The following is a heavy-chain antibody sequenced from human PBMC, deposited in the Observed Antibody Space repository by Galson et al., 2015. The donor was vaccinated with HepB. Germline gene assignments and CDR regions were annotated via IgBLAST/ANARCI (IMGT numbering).Heavy chain of an antibody. J-gene: IGHJ4*02. Sequence: SLRLSCAASGFTFDNYAMNWVRLAPGKGLEWVSGMTGRGGSTFYADSVKGRFTISRDNSNNTLFPQMNSLRGDDTAVYYCAKATSYDFWTGNFDYWGLGTLVTVSS. CDR3: AKATSYDFWTGNFDY. D-gene: IGHD3-3*01. V-gene: IGHV3-23*01. CDR1: GFTFDNYA. CDR2: MTGRGGST.